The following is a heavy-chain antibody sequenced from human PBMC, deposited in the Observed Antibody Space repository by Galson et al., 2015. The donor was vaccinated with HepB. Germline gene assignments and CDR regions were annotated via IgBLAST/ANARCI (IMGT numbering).Heavy chain of an antibody. V-gene: IGHV3-23*01. J-gene: IGHJ5*01. CDR3: AKDSTMVTLGWFDS. D-gene: IGHD5-18*01. CDR2: ISGSGEYT. CDR1: GFTFRRYA. Sequence: SLRLSCAASGFTFRRYALSWVRQAPGKGLEWVSFISGSGEYTCYPDSVKGRFTISRDNSKNTLYLQMNSLRAEDTAIYYCAKDSTMVTLGWFDSWGQGTLVTVPS.